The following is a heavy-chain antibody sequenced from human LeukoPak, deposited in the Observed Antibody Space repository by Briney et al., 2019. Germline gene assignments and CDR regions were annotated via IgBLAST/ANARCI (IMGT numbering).Heavy chain of an antibody. CDR3: ARDSSRSYGRDDVFDI. J-gene: IGHJ3*02. D-gene: IGHD5-18*01. CDR2: IYYSGST. Sequence: SETLSLTCTVSSGSISSTNYCWGWIRQPPGKGLEWIGYIYYSGSTNYNPSLKSRVTISVDTSKNQFSLKLSSVTAADTAVYYCARDSSRSYGRDDVFDIWGQGTMVTVSS. CDR1: SGSISSTNYC. V-gene: IGHV4-61*01.